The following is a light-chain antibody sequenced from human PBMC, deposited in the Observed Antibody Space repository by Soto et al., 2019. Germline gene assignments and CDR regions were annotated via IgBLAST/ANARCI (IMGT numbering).Light chain of an antibody. CDR1: QSVSSSY. Sequence: EIVLTQSPGTLSLSPGERATLSCRASQSVSSSYLAWYQQKPGQSPRLLIYGASSRATGITDRFSGSGSGTDFTLTISRLEPEDFAVYYCQKYGSSPWTFGQGNKVEIK. V-gene: IGKV3-20*01. CDR3: QKYGSSPWT. CDR2: GAS. J-gene: IGKJ1*01.